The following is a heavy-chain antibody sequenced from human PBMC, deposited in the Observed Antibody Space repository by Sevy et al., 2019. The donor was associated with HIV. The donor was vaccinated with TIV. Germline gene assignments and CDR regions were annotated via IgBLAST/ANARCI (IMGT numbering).Heavy chain of an antibody. CDR1: GFTFSNAW. D-gene: IGHD3-22*01. CDR2: IKRKTDGGTT. Sequence: GGSLRLSCAASGFTFSNAWMSWVRQAPGKGLEWVGRIKRKTDGGTTDYAAPVKGRFTISRDDSKNTLYLQMNSLKTEDTAVYYCTTGPRITMIVVGWGQGTLVTVSS. J-gene: IGHJ4*02. CDR3: TTGPRITMIVVG. V-gene: IGHV3-15*01.